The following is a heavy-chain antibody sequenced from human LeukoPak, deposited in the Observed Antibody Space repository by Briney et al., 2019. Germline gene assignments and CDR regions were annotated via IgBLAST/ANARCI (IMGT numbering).Heavy chain of an antibody. CDR2: IRYDGSNK. CDR1: GFTFSSYG. Sequence: GGSLRLSCAASGFTFSSYGMHWVRQAPGKGLEWVAFIRYDGSNKYYADSVKGRFTISRDNSKNTLYLQMNSLRAEDTAVYYCAKGSVVITNYYFDYWGQGTLVTVSS. D-gene: IGHD3-22*01. CDR3: AKGSVVITNYYFDY. J-gene: IGHJ4*02. V-gene: IGHV3-30*02.